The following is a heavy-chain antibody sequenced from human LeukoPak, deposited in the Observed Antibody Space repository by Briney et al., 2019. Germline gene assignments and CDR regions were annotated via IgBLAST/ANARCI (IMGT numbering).Heavy chain of an antibody. V-gene: IGHV3-30*18. CDR2: ISYDGSNK. CDR3: AKEGGVYSTPYYMDV. D-gene: IGHD1-26*01. Sequence: GGSLRLSCAASGFTFSSYGMHWVRQAPGKGLEWVAVISYDGSNKYYADSVKGRFTISRDNAKNSLYLQMNSLRAEDTAVYYCAKEGGVYSTPYYMDVWGKGTTVTVSS. J-gene: IGHJ6*03. CDR1: GFTFSSYG.